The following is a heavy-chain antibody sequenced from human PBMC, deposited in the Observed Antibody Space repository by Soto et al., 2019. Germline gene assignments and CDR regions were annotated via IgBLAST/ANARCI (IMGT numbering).Heavy chain of an antibody. V-gene: IGHV4-31*03. Sequence: SETLSLTCTVSGGSISSGDYYWSWIRQHPGKGLEWIGYIYYSGSTYYNPSLKSRVTISVDTSKNQFSLKLSSVTAADTAVYYCARSLSVDTAMVYGYWGQGTLVTVSS. CDR1: GGSISSGDYY. CDR3: ARSLSVDTAMVYGY. J-gene: IGHJ4*02. CDR2: IYYSGST. D-gene: IGHD5-18*01.